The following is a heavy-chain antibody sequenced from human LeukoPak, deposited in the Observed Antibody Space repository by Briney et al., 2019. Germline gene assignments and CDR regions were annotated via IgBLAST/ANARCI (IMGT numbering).Heavy chain of an antibody. CDR2: IYYSGST. CDR3: ARADVDTAMVYFDY. J-gene: IGHJ4*02. V-gene: IGHV4-59*01. CDR1: GGSISNYY. Sequence: SETLSLTCTVSGGSISNYYWSWIRQPPGKGLEWIGYIYYSGSTNYNPSLKSRVTISVDTSKNQFSLKLSSVTAADTAVYYCARADVDTAMVYFDYWGQGTLVTVSS. D-gene: IGHD5-18*01.